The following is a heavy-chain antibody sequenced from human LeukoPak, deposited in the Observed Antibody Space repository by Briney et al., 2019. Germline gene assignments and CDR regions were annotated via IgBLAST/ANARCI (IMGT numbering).Heavy chain of an antibody. CDR2: VWYDGTKN. CDR3: ARDFWSNAVSDPYYFDY. J-gene: IGHJ4*02. Sequence: GGSPRLSCAASGFTFNIYGMHWVRQAPGKGLEWVALVWYDGTKNFYADSVKGRFTISRDNSKNTLYPQMNTLRPDDTAMYYCARDFWSNAVSDPYYFDYWGQGTLVTVSP. V-gene: IGHV3-33*01. CDR1: GFTFNIYG. D-gene: IGHD2-8*01.